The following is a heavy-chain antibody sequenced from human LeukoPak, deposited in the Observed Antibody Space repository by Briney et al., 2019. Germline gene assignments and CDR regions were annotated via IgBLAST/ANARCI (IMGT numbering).Heavy chain of an antibody. D-gene: IGHD2-8*01. CDR1: GFTFSSYN. CDR3: VRDTKDY. CDR2: ITSGSSYR. Sequence: GGSLRLSCAASGFTFSSYNMNWVRQAPGKGLEWASSITSGSSYRFYADSVKGRFTISRDNTKNSLYLQLNSLRADDTAIYYCVRDTKDYWGQGTLVTVSS. V-gene: IGHV3-21*01. J-gene: IGHJ4*02.